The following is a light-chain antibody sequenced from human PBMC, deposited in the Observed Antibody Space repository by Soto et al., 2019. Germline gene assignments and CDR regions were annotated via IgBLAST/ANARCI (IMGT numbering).Light chain of an antibody. CDR1: QSISSY. V-gene: IGKV1-39*01. J-gene: IGKJ5*01. CDR2: AAS. CDR3: QQYGSSPIT. Sequence: IQMTHSTTSLFASVGDRVTITCRASQSISSYLNWYQQKPGKAPKLLIYAASSLQSGVPSRFSGSGSGTDFTLTISRLEPEDFAVYYCQQYGSSPITFGQGTLLEI.